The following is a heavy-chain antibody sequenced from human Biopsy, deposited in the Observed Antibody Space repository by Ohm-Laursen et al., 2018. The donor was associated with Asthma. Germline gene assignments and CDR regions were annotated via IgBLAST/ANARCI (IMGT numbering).Heavy chain of an antibody. CDR2: VNTGNGDT. D-gene: IGHD3-9*01. CDR1: GYNFISSA. CDR3: ARTYYDFLTGQVKDVFGV. Sequence: GSSVLVSCKSSGYNFISSAILWVRQAPGQMLECMCWVNTGNGDTKYSQKFQGRVTITRDTSASTAYMELRSLRSEDTATYYCARTYYDFLTGQVKDVFGVWGQGTMVTVSS. J-gene: IGHJ3*01. V-gene: IGHV1-3*04.